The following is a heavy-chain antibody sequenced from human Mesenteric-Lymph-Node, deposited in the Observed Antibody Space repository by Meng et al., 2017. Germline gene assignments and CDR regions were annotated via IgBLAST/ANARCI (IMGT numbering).Heavy chain of an antibody. CDR1: GFDFSDYA. CDR3: AKTFYGSGTSYSDS. Sequence: GESLKISCAASGFDFSDYAMTWVRQAPGKGLEWVSTVSFSGGGTNYADSVSGRFTVSRDNSKWTLYLQMNSLRTDDTAVYYCAKTFYGSGTSYSDSWGQGTLVTVSS. J-gene: IGHJ4*02. V-gene: IGHV3-23*01. D-gene: IGHD3-10*01. CDR2: VSFSGGGT.